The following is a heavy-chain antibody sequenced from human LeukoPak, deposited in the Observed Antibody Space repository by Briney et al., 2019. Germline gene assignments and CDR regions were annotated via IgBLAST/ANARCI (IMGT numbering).Heavy chain of an antibody. Sequence: GGSLRLSCAASGFTFSSYGMHWVRQAPGKGLEWVAVISYDGSNKYYADSVKGRFTISRDNSKNTLYLQMNSLRAEDTAVYYCAKDSSSFYHFDYWGQGTLVTVSS. CDR2: ISYDGSNK. CDR1: GFTFSSYG. D-gene: IGHD6-13*01. CDR3: AKDSSSFYHFDY. J-gene: IGHJ4*02. V-gene: IGHV3-30*18.